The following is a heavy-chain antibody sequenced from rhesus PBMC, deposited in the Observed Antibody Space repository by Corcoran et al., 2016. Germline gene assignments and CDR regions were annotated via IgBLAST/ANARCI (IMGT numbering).Heavy chain of an antibody. Sequence: EVQLVQSGAEVKKPGASVKIPCKACGYTFTDYYLHGVRQAPGKGLEWMGRVDPEDGEAIHAQKFQDRVTITADTSTDTAYMELSSLRSEDTAVYYCATAPGIAAAGQDYWGQGVLVTVSS. CDR1: GYTFTDYY. CDR2: VDPEDGEA. V-gene: IGHV1-111*02. CDR3: ATAPGIAAAGQDY. J-gene: IGHJ4*01. D-gene: IGHD6-31*01.